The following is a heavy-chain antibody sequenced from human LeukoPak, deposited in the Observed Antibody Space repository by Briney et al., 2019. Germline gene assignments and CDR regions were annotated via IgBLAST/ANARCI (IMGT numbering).Heavy chain of an antibody. Sequence: ASVKVSCKASGYTFTGYYMHWVRQAPGQGLEWMGWINPNSGGTNYAQKFQGWVTMTRDTSISTAYMELSRLRSDDTAVYHCARDGSGSYYGNFDYWGQGTLVTVSS. D-gene: IGHD1-26*01. J-gene: IGHJ4*02. V-gene: IGHV1-2*04. CDR3: ARDGSGSYYGNFDY. CDR2: INPNSGGT. CDR1: GYTFTGYY.